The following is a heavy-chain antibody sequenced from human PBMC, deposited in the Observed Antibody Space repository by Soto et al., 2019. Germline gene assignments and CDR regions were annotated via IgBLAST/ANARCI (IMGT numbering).Heavy chain of an antibody. V-gene: IGHV4-30-4*01. CDR2: IYYSGST. CDR3: AREDKVATIMGAFDY. J-gene: IGHJ4*02. D-gene: IGHD5-12*01. Sequence: QVQLQESGPGLVKPSQTLSLTCTVSGGSISSGDYYWSWIRQPPGKGLEWIGYIYYSGSTYYNPSLKSRVTRSLDTSKNQFSLKLSSVTAADTAVYYCAREDKVATIMGAFDYWGQGTLVTVSS. CDR1: GGSISSGDYY.